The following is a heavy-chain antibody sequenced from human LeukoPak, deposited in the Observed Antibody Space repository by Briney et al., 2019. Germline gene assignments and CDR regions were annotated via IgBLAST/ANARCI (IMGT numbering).Heavy chain of an antibody. CDR1: GFTFVDYA. Sequence: GGSLRLSCAASGFTFVDYAMHWVRQAPGKGLEWVSGISWNSGSIRYADSVKGRFTISRDNANNSLYLQMHSLRAEDTALYYCAKDIGTMIVVVGYYCDYWGQGSLVTVCS. CDR3: AKDIGTMIVVVGYYCDY. CDR2: ISWNSGSI. D-gene: IGHD3-22*01. V-gene: IGHV3-9*01. J-gene: IGHJ4*02.